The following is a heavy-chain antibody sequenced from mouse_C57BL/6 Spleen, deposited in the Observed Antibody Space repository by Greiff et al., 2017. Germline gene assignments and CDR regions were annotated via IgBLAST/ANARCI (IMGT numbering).Heavy chain of an antibody. V-gene: IGHV1-54*01. J-gene: IGHJ1*03. CDR1: GYAFTNYL. CDR3: ASGFGYYGSSFWYFDV. Sequence: QVQLQQSGAELVRPGTSVKVSCKASGYAFTNYLIEWVKQRPGQGLEWIGVINPGSGGTNYNEKFKGKATLTADKSASTAYMQLSSLTSEDSAVYFCASGFGYYGSSFWYFDVWGTGTTVTVSS. D-gene: IGHD1-1*01. CDR2: INPGSGGT.